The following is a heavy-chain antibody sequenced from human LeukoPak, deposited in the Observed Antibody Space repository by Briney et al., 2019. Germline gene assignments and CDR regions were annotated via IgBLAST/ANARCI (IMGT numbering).Heavy chain of an antibody. D-gene: IGHD4-17*01. V-gene: IGHV4-39*01. CDR1: GGSISSSSYY. J-gene: IGHJ4*02. Sequence: KTSETLSLTCTVSGGSISSSSYYWGWIRQPPGKGLEWIGSIYYSGSTYYNPSLKSRVTISVDTSKNQFSLKLTSVTAADTAMYYCARRRKDYGAADYWGQGTLVTVSS. CDR2: IYYSGST. CDR3: ARRRKDYGAADY.